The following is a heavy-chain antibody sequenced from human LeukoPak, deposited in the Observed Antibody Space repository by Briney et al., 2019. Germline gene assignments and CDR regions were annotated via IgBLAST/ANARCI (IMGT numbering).Heavy chain of an antibody. V-gene: IGHV3-23*01. CDR1: GFTFSSHA. CDR2: ISGSGGST. Sequence: GGSLRLSCAASGFTFSSHAMSWVRQAPGKGLEWVSAISGSGGSTYYADSVKGRFTISRDNSKNTLYLQMNSLRAEDTAVYYCAKDRQDYYDSSGLDYWGQGTLVTVSS. D-gene: IGHD3-22*01. J-gene: IGHJ4*02. CDR3: AKDRQDYYDSSGLDY.